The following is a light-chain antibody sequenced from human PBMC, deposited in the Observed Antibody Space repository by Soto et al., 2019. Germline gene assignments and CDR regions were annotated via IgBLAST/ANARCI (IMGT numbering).Light chain of an antibody. CDR2: EVS. V-gene: IGLV2-14*01. Sequence: QSALTQPASVSGSPGQSITISCTGSSSDVGGYNYVSWYQHHPGKAPKLMIYEVSNRPSGVSNRFSGSKSGNTASLTISGLQAEDEADYYCNSYTSSSTYVFGTGTKLTV. J-gene: IGLJ1*01. CDR1: SSDVGGYNY. CDR3: NSYTSSSTYV.